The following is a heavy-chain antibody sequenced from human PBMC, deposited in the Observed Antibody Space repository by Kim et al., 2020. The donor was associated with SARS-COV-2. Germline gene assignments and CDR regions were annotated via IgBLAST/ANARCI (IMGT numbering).Heavy chain of an antibody. Sequence: GGSLRLSCVVSGFTFSSYAMSWVRQAPGKGLESVSSISTTGGSTYYADSVKGRFTISRDNSKNTLYLQMNSLRADDTAVYYCAKVLRPRDGMDVWGQGTT. D-gene: IGHD3-3*01. CDR2: ISTTGGST. V-gene: IGHV3-23*01. J-gene: IGHJ6*02. CDR1: GFTFSSYA. CDR3: AKVLRPRDGMDV.